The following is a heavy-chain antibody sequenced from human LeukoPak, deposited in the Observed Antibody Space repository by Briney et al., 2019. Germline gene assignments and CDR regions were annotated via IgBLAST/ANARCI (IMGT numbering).Heavy chain of an antibody. J-gene: IGHJ4*02. CDR2: SNSAGSSK. Sequence: GGALRLSCAASGFTFSNYWMHWVRQAPGEGVGWVSRSNSAGSSKSYVDSVKGRFTISRDNAKNTLYLQMDSLRAEDTAVYFCARGGPGSYSAADYWGQGTLVTVSS. D-gene: IGHD3-10*01. CDR3: ARGGPGSYSAADY. CDR1: GFTFSNYW. V-gene: IGHV3-74*01.